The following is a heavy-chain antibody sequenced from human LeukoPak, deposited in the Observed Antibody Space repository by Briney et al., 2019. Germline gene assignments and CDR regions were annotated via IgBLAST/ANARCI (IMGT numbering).Heavy chain of an antibody. Sequence: SVKVSCKASGGTFSSYAISWVRQAPGEGLEWMGGIIPIFGTANYAQKFQGRVTITTDESTSTAYMELSSLRSEDTAVYYCAKSSIAARGYFDYWGQGTPVTVSS. D-gene: IGHD6-6*01. CDR2: IIPIFGTA. CDR1: GGTFSSYA. CDR3: AKSSIAARGYFDY. V-gene: IGHV1-69*05. J-gene: IGHJ4*02.